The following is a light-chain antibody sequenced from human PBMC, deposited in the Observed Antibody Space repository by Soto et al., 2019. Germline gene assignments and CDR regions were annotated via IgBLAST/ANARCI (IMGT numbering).Light chain of an antibody. CDR2: EVS. CDR3: SSYAGSNNYV. Sequence: QSALTQPASVSGSPGQSITISCTGTSSDVGGYNYVSWYQQHPGKAPKLMIYEVSNRPSGVSNRFSGSKSGNTASLTISGLQAEDEADYYCSSYAGSNNYVFGTGTKLT. J-gene: IGLJ1*01. V-gene: IGLV2-14*01. CDR1: SSDVGGYNY.